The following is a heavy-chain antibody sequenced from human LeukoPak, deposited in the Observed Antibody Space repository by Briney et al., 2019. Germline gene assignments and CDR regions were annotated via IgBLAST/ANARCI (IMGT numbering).Heavy chain of an antibody. V-gene: IGHV3-21*01. Sequence: GGSLRLSCAASGFTFSSYSMNWVRQAPGKGLEWVSSISSSSSYIYYADSVKGRFTISRDNAKNSLYLQMNSLRAEDTAVYYCARGEWFGELGIDYWGQATLVTVSS. CDR1: GFTFSSYS. CDR2: ISSSSSYI. J-gene: IGHJ4*02. D-gene: IGHD3-10*01. CDR3: ARGEWFGELGIDY.